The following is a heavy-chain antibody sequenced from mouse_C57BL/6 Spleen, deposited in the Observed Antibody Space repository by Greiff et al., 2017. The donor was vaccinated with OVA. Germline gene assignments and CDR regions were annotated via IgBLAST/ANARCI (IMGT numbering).Heavy chain of an antibody. D-gene: IGHD4-1*01. V-gene: IGHV1-55*01. CDR3: ALNWAYAMDY. CDR2: IYPGSGST. Sequence: QVQLQQPGAELVKPGASVKMSCKASGYTFTSYWITWVKQRPGQGLEWIGDIYPGSGSTNYNEKFKSKATLTVDTSSSTAYMQLNSLTSDDSAVYYCALNWAYAMDYWGQGTSVTVSS. CDR1: GYTFTSYW. J-gene: IGHJ4*01.